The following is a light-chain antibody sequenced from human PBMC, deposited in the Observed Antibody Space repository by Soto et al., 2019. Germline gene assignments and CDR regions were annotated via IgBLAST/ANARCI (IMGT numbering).Light chain of an antibody. CDR2: EGT. J-gene: IGLJ1*01. CDR3: CSLAARNPYL. V-gene: IGLV2-23*01. CDR1: SSDVGSYNL. Sequence: QSALTQPASVSGSPGQSITISCTGTSSDVGSYNLVSWYQQHPGKAPMLMIYEGTKRPSGVSNRFSGSKSGNAASLTISGLQAGNGPGYNCCSLAARNPYLFG.